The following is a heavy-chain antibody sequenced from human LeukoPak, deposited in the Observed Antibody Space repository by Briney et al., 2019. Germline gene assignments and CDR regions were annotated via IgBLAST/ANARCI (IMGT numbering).Heavy chain of an antibody. Sequence: SETLSLTCTVSGGSISRSSYNWVWLRHPQGKELESIGSIYYSGITYSNPSLKSRVTISVNTSNNLFTLMQSSVTAADTAVYYCARYCSGGRCYGAFEIWAQGTMVTVSS. CDR3: ARYCSGGRCYGAFEI. CDR1: GGSISRSSYN. CDR2: IYYSGIT. D-gene: IGHD2-15*01. J-gene: IGHJ3*02. V-gene: IGHV4-39*01.